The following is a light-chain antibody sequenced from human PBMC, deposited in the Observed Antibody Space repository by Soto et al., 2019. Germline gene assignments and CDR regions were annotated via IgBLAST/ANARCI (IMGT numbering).Light chain of an antibody. J-gene: IGKJ1*01. V-gene: IGKV3-15*01. Sequence: EIVMTQSPATLSVSPGERATLSCRASQSINSNLAWYQQKPGQAPRLLIYGASTRATGIPARFSGSGSGTEFTLPINSLQSEDFAVYYCQQYNNWRTFGQGTKVEIK. CDR3: QQYNNWRT. CDR1: QSINSN. CDR2: GAS.